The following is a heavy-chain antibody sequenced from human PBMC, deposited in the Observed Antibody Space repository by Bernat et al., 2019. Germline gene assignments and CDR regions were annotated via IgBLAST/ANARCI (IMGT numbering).Heavy chain of an antibody. Sequence: QVQLVESGGGVVQPGRSLRLSCAASGFTFSSYAMHWVRQAPGKGLEWVAVMSYDGENKYYADSVKGRFTVSRDNSKNTLYLQMNSLRADDTAIYYCAKDFLGYLYSSPDYWGQGTLVTVSS. J-gene: IGHJ4*02. CDR2: MSYDGENK. CDR1: GFTFSSYA. V-gene: IGHV3-30*04. D-gene: IGHD5-18*01. CDR3: AKDFLGYLYSSPDY.